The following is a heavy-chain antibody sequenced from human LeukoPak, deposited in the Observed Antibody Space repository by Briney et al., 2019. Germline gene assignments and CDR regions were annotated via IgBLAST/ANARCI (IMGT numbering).Heavy chain of an antibody. V-gene: IGHV5-10-1*01. J-gene: IGHJ4*02. CDR1: GYSFTSYW. CDR3: ARPGGAGTYYSGLDY. D-gene: IGHD3-10*01. CDR2: IDPSDSYT. Sequence: GESLKISCKGSGYSFTSYWISWVRQMPGKGLEWMGMIDPSDSYTNYSPSFEGHVSISADKPISTAYLQWSSLKASDTAMFYCARPGGAGTYYSGLDYWGQGTLVTVSS.